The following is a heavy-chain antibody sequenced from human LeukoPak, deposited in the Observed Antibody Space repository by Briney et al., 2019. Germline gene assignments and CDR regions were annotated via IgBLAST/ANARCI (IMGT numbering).Heavy chain of an antibody. V-gene: IGHV4-4*02. J-gene: IGHJ4*02. D-gene: IGHD3-22*01. CDR1: GGPISSSNW. CDR2: IYHSGTT. Sequence: PSGTLSLTCAVSGGPISSSNWWSWVRQPPGKGLEWIGEIYHSGTTYYSPSLKSRVTISVDTSKNQFSLKLRSVTAADTAVYYCARIHYYDTKIDYWGQGTLVTVSS. CDR3: ARIHYYDTKIDY.